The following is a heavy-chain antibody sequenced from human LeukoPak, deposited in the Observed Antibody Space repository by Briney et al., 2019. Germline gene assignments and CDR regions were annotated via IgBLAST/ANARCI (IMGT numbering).Heavy chain of an antibody. V-gene: IGHV3-23*01. J-gene: IGHJ4*02. CDR3: AKGLLGGSGDGY. CDR2: ISSDGGGT. Sequence: GGSLRLSCAGSGFTFSSYIMGWVRQTPEKGLEWVSTISSDGGGTYYADSVKGRFTVSRDNSKNTLYLQMSSLRVEDTAVYYCAKGLLGGSGDGYWGQGTLVTVSS. D-gene: IGHD3-10*01. CDR1: GFTFSSYI.